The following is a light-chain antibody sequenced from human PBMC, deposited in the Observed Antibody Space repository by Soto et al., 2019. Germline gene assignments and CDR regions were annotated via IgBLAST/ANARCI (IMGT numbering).Light chain of an antibody. CDR1: RSVSSRY. Sequence: EIVLTQSPGTLSLSPGERATLSCRASRSVSSRYLAWYQQNAGQAPRLLISGASSRATGIPDRFSGSGSGTDFTLIISRLEPEDFAMYYCHQYGYSPNTFGQGTKVEIK. V-gene: IGKV3-20*01. J-gene: IGKJ2*01. CDR3: HQYGYSPNT. CDR2: GAS.